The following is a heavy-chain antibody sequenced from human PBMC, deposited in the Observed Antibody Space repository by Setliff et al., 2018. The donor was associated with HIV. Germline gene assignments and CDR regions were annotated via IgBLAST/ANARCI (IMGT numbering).Heavy chain of an antibody. CDR2: INPNSGGT. D-gene: IGHD3-10*01. V-gene: IGHV1-2*02. CDR3: ARWAWTLVRGVDY. CDR1: GYTFTSHY. Sequence: ASVKVSCKASGYTFTSHYIHWVRQAPGQGLEWMGWINPNSGGTNYAQKFQGRVTMTRDTSISTAYMELSSLRSDDTAVYYCARWAWTLVRGVDYWGQGTLVTVSS. J-gene: IGHJ4*02.